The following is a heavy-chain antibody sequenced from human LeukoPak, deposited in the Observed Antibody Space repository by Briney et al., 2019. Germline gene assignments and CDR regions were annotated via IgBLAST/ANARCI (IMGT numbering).Heavy chain of an antibody. V-gene: IGHV3-48*03. CDR3: ARDKDYSESGVHGDWGYYFDY. J-gene: IGHJ4*02. CDR2: INSGSGTNI. D-gene: IGHD3-22*01. Sequence: PGGSLRLSCAASGFSFSSYEMIWVRQAPGKGLEWISYINSGSGTNIFYADSVKGRFTISRDNAKNSLYLQMNTLRAEDTAVYYCARDKDYSESGVHGDWGYYFDYWGQGALVTVSS. CDR1: GFSFSSYE.